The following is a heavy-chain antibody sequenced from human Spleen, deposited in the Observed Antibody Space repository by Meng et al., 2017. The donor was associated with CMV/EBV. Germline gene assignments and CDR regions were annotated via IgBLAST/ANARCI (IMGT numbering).Heavy chain of an antibody. CDR1: GDCLCSSCDY. V-gene: IGHV4-39*07. CDR2: IYYSGCT. Sequence: HPTESGPCWGMPSEPLFLNSMVSGDCLCSSCDYWRWIRQTPGKGRAWIGSIYYSGCTYYNPSLKSRVTISVGTAKNQFSLKLSSVTVADTGVYYGARGILWELPLKFWFDHWGQGTLVTVSS. CDR3: ARGILWELPLKFWFDH. D-gene: IGHD1-26*01. J-gene: IGHJ5*02.